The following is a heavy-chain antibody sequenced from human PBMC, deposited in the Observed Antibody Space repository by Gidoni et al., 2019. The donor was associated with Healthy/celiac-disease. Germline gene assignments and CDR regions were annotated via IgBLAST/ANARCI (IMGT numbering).Heavy chain of an antibody. Sequence: EVQLVESGGGLVQPGGSLRLSCAASGFTFSSYWMSWVRQAPGKGLGWVANIKQDGSEKYYVDSVKGRFTISRDNAKNSLYLQMNSLRAEDTAVYYCARESKGYSYGYFDYWGQGTLVTVSS. D-gene: IGHD5-18*01. CDR3: ARESKGYSYGYFDY. CDR1: GFTFSSYW. V-gene: IGHV3-7*01. J-gene: IGHJ4*02. CDR2: IKQDGSEK.